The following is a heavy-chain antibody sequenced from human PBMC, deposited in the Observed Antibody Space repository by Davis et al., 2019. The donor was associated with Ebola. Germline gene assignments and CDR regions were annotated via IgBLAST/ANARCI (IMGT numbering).Heavy chain of an antibody. Sequence: AASVKVSCKASGYTFTSYAMHWVRQAPGQRLEWMGWINAGNGNTKYSQKFQGRVTITADKSTSTAYMELSSLRSEDTAVYYCARSDYSSGGGMDVWGQGTTVTVSS. D-gene: IGHD6-19*01. CDR1: GYTFTSYA. CDR3: ARSDYSSGGGMDV. V-gene: IGHV1-3*01. CDR2: INAGNGNT. J-gene: IGHJ6*02.